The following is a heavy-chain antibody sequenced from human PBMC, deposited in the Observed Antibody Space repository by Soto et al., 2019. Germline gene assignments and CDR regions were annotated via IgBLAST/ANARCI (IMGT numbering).Heavy chain of an antibody. D-gene: IGHD3-22*01. J-gene: IGHJ5*02. Sequence: GGSLRLSCSASGFTFSSYAMHWVRQAPGKGLEYVSAISSNGGSTYYADSVKGRFTISRDNSKNTLYLQMSSLRAEDTAVYYCGEKGYYYDSSGYYYGWFDPWGQGTLVTVSS. CDR2: ISSNGGST. V-gene: IGHV3-64D*06. CDR3: GEKGYYYDSSGYYYGWFDP. CDR1: GFTFSSYA.